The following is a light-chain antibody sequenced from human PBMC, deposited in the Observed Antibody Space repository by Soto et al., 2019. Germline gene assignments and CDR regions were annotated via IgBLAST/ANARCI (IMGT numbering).Light chain of an antibody. CDR3: SSYTGGSTVV. Sequence: QSALTQPASVSGSPGQSIAISCTGTSSDIGVYNYVSWYQQHPGKAPKLIIFDVSNRPSGVSNRFSGSMSGNTATLTISCLQPEDEADYYCSSYTGGSTVVFGGGTELTVL. J-gene: IGLJ2*01. V-gene: IGLV2-14*01. CDR1: SSDIGVYNY. CDR2: DVS.